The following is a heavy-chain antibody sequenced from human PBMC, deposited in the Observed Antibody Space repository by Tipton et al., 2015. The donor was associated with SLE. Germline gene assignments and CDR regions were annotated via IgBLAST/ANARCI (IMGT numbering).Heavy chain of an antibody. CDR2: IYHSGST. CDR3: AREGTSGYGGFDY. Sequence: LRLSCAVSGYSISSGYYWGWIRQPPGKGLEWVGGIYHSGSTYYNPSLKSRVTISVDTSKNQFSLKLSSVTAADTAVYYCAREGTSGYGGFDYWGQGTLVTVSS. CDR1: GYSISSGYY. J-gene: IGHJ4*02. V-gene: IGHV4-38-2*02. D-gene: IGHD5-12*01.